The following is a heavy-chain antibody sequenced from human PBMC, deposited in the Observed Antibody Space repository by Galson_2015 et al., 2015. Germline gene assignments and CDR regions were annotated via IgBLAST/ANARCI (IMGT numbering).Heavy chain of an antibody. CDR3: ARDLGGATPFDFDY. Sequence: SETLSLTCTVSGGSISSYYWSWIRQPPGKGLEWIGYIYYSGSTNYNPSLKSRVTISVDTSKNQFSLKLSSVTAADTAVYYCARDLGGATPFDFDYWGQGTLVTVSS. V-gene: IGHV4-59*01. D-gene: IGHD1-26*01. J-gene: IGHJ4*02. CDR1: GGSISSYY. CDR2: IYYSGST.